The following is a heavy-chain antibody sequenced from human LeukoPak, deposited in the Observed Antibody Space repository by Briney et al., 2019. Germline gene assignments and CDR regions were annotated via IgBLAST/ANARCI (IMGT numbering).Heavy chain of an antibody. CDR3: GRREWPWTFPDY. D-gene: IGHD3-3*01. CDR1: GFSLSSHG. J-gene: IGHJ4*02. V-gene: IGHV3-30*03. Sequence: PGGSLRLSCVVSGFSLSSHGMHWVRQAPGKGLEWVAVISTDGNNEYYANSVKGRFTISRDNSKNTVYLQMNSLRAEDTALYYCGRREWPWTFPDYWGQGTLVTVSS. CDR2: ISTDGNNE.